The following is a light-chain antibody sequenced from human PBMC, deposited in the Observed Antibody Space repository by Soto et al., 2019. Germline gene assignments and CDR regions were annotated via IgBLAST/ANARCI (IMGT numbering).Light chain of an antibody. CDR2: GAS. CDR1: QSVSNN. CDR3: QQYNSWPRA. J-gene: IGKJ1*01. Sequence: EIVMTQSPATLSVSPGERATLSCRASQSVSNNLAWYQQKPGQAPRLLIYGASTRATGIPARFSGSGSGTEFTLTISRLQSEDSALYYCQQYNSWPRAFGQGTKVEIK. V-gene: IGKV3-15*01.